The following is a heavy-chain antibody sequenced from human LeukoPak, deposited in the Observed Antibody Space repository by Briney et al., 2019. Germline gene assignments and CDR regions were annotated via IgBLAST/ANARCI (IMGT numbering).Heavy chain of an antibody. CDR2: ISWNSGSI. J-gene: IGHJ4*02. V-gene: IGHV3-9*01. D-gene: IGHD5-18*01. Sequence: GGSLRLSCAASGFTFDDYAMHWVRHAPGKGLEWVSGISWNSGSIGYADPVKGRFTISRDNAKNSLYLQMNSLRAEDTALYYCAKERYSYGLVGWGQGTLVTVSS. CDR1: GFTFDDYA. CDR3: AKERYSYGLVG.